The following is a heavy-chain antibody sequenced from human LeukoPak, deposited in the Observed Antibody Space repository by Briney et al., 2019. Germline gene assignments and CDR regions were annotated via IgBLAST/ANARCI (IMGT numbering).Heavy chain of an antibody. J-gene: IGHJ5*02. CDR2: INTGNGNT. Sequence: ASVKVSCKASGYTFTSYAMNWVRQAPGQRLEWMGWINTGNGNTKYSQEFQGRVTITRDTSASTAYMELSSLRSEDMTVYYCARGAKFRSYGSGTYYTSLPFDPWGQGALATVSS. V-gene: IGHV1-3*03. CDR1: GYTFTSYA. CDR3: ARGAKFRSYGSGTYYTSLPFDP. D-gene: IGHD3-10*01.